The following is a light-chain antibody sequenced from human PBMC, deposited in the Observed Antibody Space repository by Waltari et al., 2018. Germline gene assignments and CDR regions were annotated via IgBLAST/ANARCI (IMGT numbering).Light chain of an antibody. CDR3: QAWDSRTLI. Sequence: SYELTQTPSMPVSPVQTANITSPGDNLGDKYACWYQQKPGQSPVLVIYQVSKRPSGIPERFSGSISGNTVTLTISGTQAMDEADYYCQAWDSRTLIFGGGTKLTVL. V-gene: IGLV3-1*01. CDR1: NLGDKY. J-gene: IGLJ2*01. CDR2: QVS.